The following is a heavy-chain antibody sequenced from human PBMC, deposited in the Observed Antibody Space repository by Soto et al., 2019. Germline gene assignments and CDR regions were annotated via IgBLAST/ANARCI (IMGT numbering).Heavy chain of an antibody. CDR3: ARYKSNYYYGMDV. CDR2: IYYSGIT. CDR1: GGSISSYY. J-gene: IGHJ6*02. V-gene: IGHV4-59*01. D-gene: IGHD1-20*01. Sequence: QVQLQESGPGLVKPSETLSLTCTVSGGSISSYYWSWIRQPPGKGLEWIGYIYYSGITNYNPSLKSRVTXSXDXXKNQFSLKLSSVTAADTAVYYCARYKSNYYYGMDVWGQGTTVTVS.